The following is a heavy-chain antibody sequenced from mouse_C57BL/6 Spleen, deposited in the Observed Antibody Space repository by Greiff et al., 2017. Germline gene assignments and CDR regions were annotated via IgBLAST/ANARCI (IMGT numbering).Heavy chain of an antibody. D-gene: IGHD2-5*01. V-gene: IGHV5-9-1*02. Sequence: EVQLVESGEGLVKPGGSLKLSCAASGFTFSSYAMSWVRQTPEKRLEWVAYISSGGDYIYYADTVKGRFTISRDNARNTLYLKMSSLKSEDTAMYYCTRAPYYSNYFDYWGQGTTLTVSS. CDR1: GFTFSSYA. J-gene: IGHJ2*01. CDR3: TRAPYYSNYFDY. CDR2: ISSGGDYI.